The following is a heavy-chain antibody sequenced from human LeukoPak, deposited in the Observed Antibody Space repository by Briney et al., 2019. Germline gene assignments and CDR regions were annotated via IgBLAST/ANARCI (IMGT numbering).Heavy chain of an antibody. J-gene: IGHJ4*02. CDR1: DGSFSGNY. CDR3: ARGSTPPRYSSSPTGFDYWAKRSASRYSSSPTGFDY. D-gene: IGHD6-13*01. V-gene: IGHV4-34*01. Sequence: PSETLSLTCDFYDGSFSGNYWSWIRHPPGKAPDWIGEINHSGSTNYNQSLKSRVTISVDTSKNQFSLKLSSVTAADTAVYYCARGSTPPRYSSSPTGFDYWAKRSASRYSSSPTGFDYWGQGTLVTVSS. CDR2: INHSGST.